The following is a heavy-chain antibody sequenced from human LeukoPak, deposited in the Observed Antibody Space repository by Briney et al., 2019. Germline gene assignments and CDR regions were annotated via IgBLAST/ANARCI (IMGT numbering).Heavy chain of an antibody. J-gene: IGHJ5*02. CDR1: GYTFTGYY. CDR3: ARVVVPAAMVGHDNWFDP. Sequence: PWASVKVSCKASGYTFTGYYMHWERQAPGQGLEWMGWINPNSGGTNYAQKFQGRVTMTRDTSISTAYMELGRLRSDDTAVYYCARVVVPAAMVGHDNWFDPWGQGTLVTVSS. V-gene: IGHV1-2*02. CDR2: INPNSGGT. D-gene: IGHD2-2*01.